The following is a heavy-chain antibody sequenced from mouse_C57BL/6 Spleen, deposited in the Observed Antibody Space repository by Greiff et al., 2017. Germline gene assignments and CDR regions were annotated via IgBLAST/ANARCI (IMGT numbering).Heavy chain of an antibody. V-gene: IGHV1-64*01. CDR1: GYTFTSYW. J-gene: IGHJ3*01. Sequence: QVQLQQPGAELVKPGASVKLSCKASGYTFTSYWMHWVKQRPGQGLEWIGMIHPNSGSTNYNEKFKSKATLTVDKSSSTAYMQLSSLTSEDSAVYYCARTITTVVAEFAYWGQGTLVTVSA. CDR2: IHPNSGST. D-gene: IGHD1-1*01. CDR3: ARTITTVVAEFAY.